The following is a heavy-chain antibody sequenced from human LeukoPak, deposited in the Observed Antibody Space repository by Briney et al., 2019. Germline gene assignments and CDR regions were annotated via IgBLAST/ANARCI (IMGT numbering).Heavy chain of an antibody. Sequence: SQTLSLTCTVSGGSISSGDYYWSWIRQPPGKGLEWIGSIYYSGSTYYNPSLKSRVTISVDTSKNQFSLKLSSVTAADTAVYYCAPRPAGSEYYFDYWGQGTLVTVSS. J-gene: IGHJ4*02. V-gene: IGHV4-30-2*03. D-gene: IGHD6-13*01. CDR2: IYYSGST. CDR1: GGSISSGDYY. CDR3: APRPAGSEYYFDY.